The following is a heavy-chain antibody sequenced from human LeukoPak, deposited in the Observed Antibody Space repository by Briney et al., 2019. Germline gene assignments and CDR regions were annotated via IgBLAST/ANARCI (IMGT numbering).Heavy chain of an antibody. CDR3: AKGLYYYDSSGYH. D-gene: IGHD3-22*01. Sequence: PTGGPLRLSCAASGFTFDDYAMHWVRQAPGKGLEWVSGISWNSGSIGYADSVKGRFTISRDNAKNSLYLQMNSLRAEDTALYYCAKGLYYYDSSGYHWGQGTLVTVSS. V-gene: IGHV3-9*01. CDR2: ISWNSGSI. CDR1: GFTFDDYA. J-gene: IGHJ5*02.